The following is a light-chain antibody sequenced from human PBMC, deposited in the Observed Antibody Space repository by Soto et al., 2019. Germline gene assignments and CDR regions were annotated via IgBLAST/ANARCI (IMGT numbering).Light chain of an antibody. V-gene: IGKV1-5*01. J-gene: IGKJ1*01. CDR3: QHMRT. CDR2: GAS. CDR1: QNINNW. Sequence: DIQMTQPPSTLSASVGDRVTITCRASQNINNWIAWYQQTPGKAPKFLIYGASTLENGVPSRFSGSGFGTEFSLTISSLQPDDFGSYYCQHMRTVGQGTKLDIK.